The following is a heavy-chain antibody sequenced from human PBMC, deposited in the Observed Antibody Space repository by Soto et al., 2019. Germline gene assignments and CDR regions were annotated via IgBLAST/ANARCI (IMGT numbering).Heavy chain of an antibody. Sequence: GGSLRLSCAASGFTVSSNYMSWVRQAPGKGLEWVSVLFSGGSTYYADSVKGRFTISRDNSKNTLYLQMNSLRVEDMAIYYCARVGTVHSYYFDYWGQGTLVTVSS. CDR1: GFTVSSNY. V-gene: IGHV3-53*01. J-gene: IGHJ4*02. CDR2: LFSGGST. CDR3: ARVGTVHSYYFDY. D-gene: IGHD1-7*01.